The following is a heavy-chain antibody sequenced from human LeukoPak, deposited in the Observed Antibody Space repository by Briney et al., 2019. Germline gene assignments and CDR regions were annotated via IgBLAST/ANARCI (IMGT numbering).Heavy chain of an antibody. CDR2: ISSIGST. CDR3: ARDPTTVTKGFDI. CDR1: DDSFSTHY. J-gene: IGHJ3*02. V-gene: IGHV4-59*11. Sequence: SETLSLTCSVSDDSFSTHYWTWIRQPPGKGLEWIGYISSIGSTNYNPSLKSRVTISVDTSKKQFSLKMTSVTAADTAVDCARDPTTVTKGFDIWGQGTMVTVSS. D-gene: IGHD4-17*01.